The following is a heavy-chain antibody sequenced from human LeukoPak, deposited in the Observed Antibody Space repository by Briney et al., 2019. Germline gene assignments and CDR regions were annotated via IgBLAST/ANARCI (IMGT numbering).Heavy chain of an antibody. Sequence: PGGSLRPSCAASGFTFSSYGMHWVRQAPGKGLEWVAVIWYDGSNKYYADSVKGRFTISRDNAKNSLYLQMNSLSAEDTAVYYCARWSPQSYGKYYLDSWGQGTLVTVSS. CDR1: GFTFSSYG. CDR3: ARWSPQSYGKYYLDS. D-gene: IGHD1-26*01. CDR2: IWYDGSNK. J-gene: IGHJ4*02. V-gene: IGHV3-33*01.